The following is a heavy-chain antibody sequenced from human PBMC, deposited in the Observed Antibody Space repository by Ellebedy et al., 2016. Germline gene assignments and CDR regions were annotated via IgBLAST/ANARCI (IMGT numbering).Heavy chain of an antibody. D-gene: IGHD4-23*01. J-gene: IGHJ4*02. CDR3: ARQWELPYFDY. CDR1: GGSITGSSYY. V-gene: IGHV4-39*01. Sequence: SETLSLXXTVSGGSITGSSYYWGWIRQPPGKGLEWIGSIYYSGSTYYSGDTYSSPSLKSRVTISVDTSKNHFSLKLSSVTAADTAVYYCARQWELPYFDYWGQGTLVTAS. CDR2: IYYSGST.